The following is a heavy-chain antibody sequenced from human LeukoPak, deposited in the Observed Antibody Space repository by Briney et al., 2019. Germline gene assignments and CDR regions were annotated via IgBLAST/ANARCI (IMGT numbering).Heavy chain of an antibody. CDR1: GYTFTGYY. D-gene: IGHD5-24*01. CDR2: INPSGDNT. CDR3: ARDNSLRDTAWWFDP. V-gene: IGHV1-46*01. Sequence: GASVKVSCTASGYTFTGYYMHWVRQAPGQGLEWIGIINPSGDNTWYAQKFQGRVTMTRDMATSTDYLEVSSLRSEDTAVYYCARDNSLRDTAWWFDPWGQGTLVTVSS. J-gene: IGHJ5*02.